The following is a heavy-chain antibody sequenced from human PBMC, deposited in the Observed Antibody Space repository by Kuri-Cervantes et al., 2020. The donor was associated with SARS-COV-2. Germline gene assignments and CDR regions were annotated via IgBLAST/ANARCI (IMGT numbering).Heavy chain of an antibody. J-gene: IGHJ3*02. CDR3: ARALGRSSSGPRYGAFDI. CDR1: GYSISSGYY. CDR2: IYHSGST. Sequence: ESLKISCAVSGYSISSGYYWGWIRQPPGRGLEWIGYIYHSGSTYYNPSLKSRVTISVDRSKNQFSLKLSSVTAADTAVYYCARALGRSSSGPRYGAFDIWGQGTMVTVSS. V-gene: IGHV4-38-2*01. D-gene: IGHD6-6*01.